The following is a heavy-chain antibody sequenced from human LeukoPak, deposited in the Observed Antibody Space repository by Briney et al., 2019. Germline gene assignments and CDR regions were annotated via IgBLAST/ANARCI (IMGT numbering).Heavy chain of an antibody. Sequence: PSETLSLTCTVSGGSISNNYWYWIRQSPGKGLEWIGNFYNGGSTNYSPSLKSRVTISVDTSRNQCFLKLNSVTAADTAVYYSAKSHFWTGYPSDYWGQGILVTVSS. V-gene: IGHV4-59*01. J-gene: IGHJ4*02. CDR1: GGSISNNY. D-gene: IGHD3/OR15-3a*01. CDR2: FYNGGST. CDR3: AKSHFWTGYPSDY.